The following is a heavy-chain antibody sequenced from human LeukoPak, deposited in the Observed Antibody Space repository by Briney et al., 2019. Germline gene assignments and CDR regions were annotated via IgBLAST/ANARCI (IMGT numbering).Heavy chain of an antibody. CDR3: AKKAHYDAYAKYFDY. D-gene: IGHD4-17*01. CDR2: ISGSGTNT. CDR1: GFTFSSYG. V-gene: IGHV3-23*01. J-gene: IGHJ4*02. Sequence: GGSLRLSCAASGFTFSSYGMSWVRQAPGKGLEWVSAISGSGTNTYYADSVKGRFAISRDNSNNMLYLQMNSLRAEDTAVYYCAKKAHYDAYAKYFDYWGQGTLVTVSS.